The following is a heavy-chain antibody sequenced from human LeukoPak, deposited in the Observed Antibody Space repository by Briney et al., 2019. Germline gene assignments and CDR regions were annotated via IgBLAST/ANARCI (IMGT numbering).Heavy chain of an antibody. Sequence: GGSLRLSCAASGFTFNRYAMHWVRQAPGKGLECVAIISFDGSNKYYADSVKGRFTISRDNSKNTLYLQMNSLSAEDTAVYYCARDLATVLGYCSGGSCYPDSWGQGTLVTVSS. CDR3: ARDLATVLGYCSGGSCYPDS. J-gene: IGHJ4*02. CDR1: GFTFNRYA. D-gene: IGHD2-15*01. V-gene: IGHV3-30*04. CDR2: ISFDGSNK.